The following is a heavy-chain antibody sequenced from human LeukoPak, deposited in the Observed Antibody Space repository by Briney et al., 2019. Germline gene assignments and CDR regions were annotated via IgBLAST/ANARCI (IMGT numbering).Heavy chain of an antibody. Sequence: SETLSLTCAVYGGSFSGYYWNWIRQPAGKGLEWIGEINHSGSINYNSSLKSRVTISVDTSKNQFSLKLSSVTAADTAMYYCARRMGRRYGERYYYYHYMDVWGKGTTVTISS. CDR2: INHSGSI. CDR1: GGSFSGYY. CDR3: ARRMGRRYGERYYYYHYMDV. V-gene: IGHV4-34*01. J-gene: IGHJ6*03. D-gene: IGHD3-10*01.